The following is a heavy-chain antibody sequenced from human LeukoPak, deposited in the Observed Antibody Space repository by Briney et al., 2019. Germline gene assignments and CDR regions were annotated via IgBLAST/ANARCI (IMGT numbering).Heavy chain of an antibody. J-gene: IGHJ6*03. D-gene: IGHD2-2*01. CDR1: GFTFSDYY. Sequence: GGSLRLSCAASGFTFSDYYMSWIRQAPGKGLEWVSYISSSGSTIYYADSVKGRFTISRDNAKNSLYLQMNSLRAEDTAVYYCARGAYCSSTSCYWPSYYMDVWGKGTTVTVSS. CDR2: ISSSGSTI. V-gene: IGHV3-11*04. CDR3: ARGAYCSSTSCYWPSYYMDV.